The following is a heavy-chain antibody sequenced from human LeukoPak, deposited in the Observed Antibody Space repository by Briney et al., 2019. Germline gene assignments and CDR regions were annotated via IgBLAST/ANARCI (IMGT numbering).Heavy chain of an antibody. CDR1: GFTFNSYS. J-gene: IGHJ4*02. Sequence: GGSLRLSCAASGFTFNSYSMNWVRQAPGKGLEWVSSISSSSSYVYYADSVKGRFTISRDNAKNSLYLQMNSLRAEDTAVYYCARDRGGWYYFDYWGQGTLVTVSS. D-gene: IGHD6-19*01. CDR2: ISSSSSYV. CDR3: ARDRGGWYYFDY. V-gene: IGHV3-21*01.